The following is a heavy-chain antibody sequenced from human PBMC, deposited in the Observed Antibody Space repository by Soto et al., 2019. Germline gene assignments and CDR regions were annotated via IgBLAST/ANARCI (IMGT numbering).Heavy chain of an antibody. V-gene: IGHV4-39*01. CDR1: GGSISSSSYY. Sequence: QVQLQESGPGLVKPSETLSLTCTVSGGSISSSSYYWGWIRQPPGKGLEWIGSIYYSGSTYYNPPIKSRVTISVDTSKNQFSLKLSSVTAADTAVYYCARRGGYSGYDVQLGFDYWGQGTLVTVSS. CDR2: IYYSGST. J-gene: IGHJ4*02. CDR3: ARRGGYSGYDVQLGFDY. D-gene: IGHD5-12*01.